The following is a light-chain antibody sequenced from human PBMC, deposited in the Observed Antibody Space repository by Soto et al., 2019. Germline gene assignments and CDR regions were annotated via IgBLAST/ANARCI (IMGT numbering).Light chain of an antibody. Sequence: DVVVTQTPLSLSVTPGQPASISCRSSQSLLYRDGKTYLNWYLQKSGQPPQLLIYEVYNRFSGVPDRFSGGGSGTDFTLKISRVEAEDAGVYYCMQSTQLPPTFGQGTRLEIK. J-gene: IGKJ5*01. V-gene: IGKV2D-29*01. CDR3: MQSTQLPPT. CDR2: EVY. CDR1: QSLLYRDGKTY.